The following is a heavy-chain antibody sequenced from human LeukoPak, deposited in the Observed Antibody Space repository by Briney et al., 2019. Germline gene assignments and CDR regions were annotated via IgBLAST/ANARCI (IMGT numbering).Heavy chain of an antibody. CDR2: FDPEDGET. CDR1: GYTLTELS. V-gene: IGHV1-24*01. CDR3: ATATMYYYDSSGSVY. J-gene: IGHJ4*02. D-gene: IGHD3-22*01. Sequence: ASVKVSCKVSGYTLTELSMHWVRQAPGKGLEWMGGFDPEDGETIYAQKFQGRVTMTEDTSTDTAYMELSSLRSEDTAVYYCATATMYYYDSSGSVYWGQGTLVTVSS.